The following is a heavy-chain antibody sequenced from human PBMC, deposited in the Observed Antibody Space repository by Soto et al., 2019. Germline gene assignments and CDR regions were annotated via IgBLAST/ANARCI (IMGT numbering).Heavy chain of an antibody. J-gene: IGHJ6*02. D-gene: IGHD5-12*01. CDR3: ARGDIVATIDYYYYGMDV. CDR2: IIPIFGTA. V-gene: IGHV1-69*05. Sequence: SVKVSCKASGGTFSSYAISWVRQAPGQGLEWMGGIIPIFGTANYAQKFQGRVTITTDESTSTAYMELSSLRSEDTAVYYCARGDIVATIDYYYYGMDVWGQGTTVTVSS. CDR1: GGTFSSYA.